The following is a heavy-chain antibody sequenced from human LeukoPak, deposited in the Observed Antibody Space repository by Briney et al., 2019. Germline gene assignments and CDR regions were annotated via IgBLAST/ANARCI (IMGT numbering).Heavy chain of an antibody. Sequence: GGSLRLSCAASGFTFSSYRMNWVSQAPGKGLEWVSSISSSSSYIYYADSVKGRFTTSRDNAKNSLYLQMNSLRAEDTAVYDCAGAPYDSSGYYYYWGQGTLVTVSS. V-gene: IGHV3-21*01. CDR2: ISSSSSYI. D-gene: IGHD3-22*01. CDR1: GFTFSSYR. J-gene: IGHJ4*02. CDR3: AGAPYDSSGYYYY.